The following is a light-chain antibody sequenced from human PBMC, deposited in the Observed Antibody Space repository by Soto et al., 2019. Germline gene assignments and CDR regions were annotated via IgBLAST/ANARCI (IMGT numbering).Light chain of an antibody. CDR3: QKYNSAPRT. CDR2: AAS. J-gene: IGKJ1*01. CDR1: QGISNY. Sequence: DIQMTQSPSSLSASVGDRVTITCRASQGISNYLAWYQQKPGKVPKLLIYAASTLQSGVPSRFSGSVSGTDFTITISSLQSEDVATYYCQKYNSAPRTFGQGTKVEIK. V-gene: IGKV1-27*01.